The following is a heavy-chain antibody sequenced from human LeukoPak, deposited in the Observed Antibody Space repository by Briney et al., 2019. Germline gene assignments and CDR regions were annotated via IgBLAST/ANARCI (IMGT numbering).Heavy chain of an antibody. D-gene: IGHD5-18*01. CDR3: AKQRGTAMVGYYFDY. V-gene: IGHV3-23*01. CDR1: GFTFSSYA. CDR2: ISGSGGST. Sequence: GGSLRLSCAASGFTFSSYAMSWVRQAPGKGLEWVSAISGSGGSTYYADSVKGRFTISRDNSKNTLYLQVNSLRAEDTAVYYCAKQRGTAMVGYYFDYWGQGTLVTVSS. J-gene: IGHJ4*02.